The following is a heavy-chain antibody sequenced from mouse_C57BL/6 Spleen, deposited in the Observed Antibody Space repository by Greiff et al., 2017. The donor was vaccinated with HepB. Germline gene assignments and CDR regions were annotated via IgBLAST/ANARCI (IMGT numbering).Heavy chain of an antibody. V-gene: IGHV1-47*01. CDR2: FHPYNDDT. CDR1: GYTFTTYP. D-gene: IGHD1-1*01. J-gene: IGHJ3*01. CDR3: ARGYYGSSSPFAY. Sequence: QVQLQQSGAELVKPGASVKMSCKASGYTFTTYPIEWMKQNHGKSLEWIGNFHPYNDDTKYNEKFKGKAILTVEKSSSTVYLELSRLTSDDSAVYYCARGYYGSSSPFAYWGQWTLVTVSA.